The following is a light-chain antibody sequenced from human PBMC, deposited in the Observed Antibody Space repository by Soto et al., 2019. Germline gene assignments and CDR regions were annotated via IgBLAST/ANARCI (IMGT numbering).Light chain of an antibody. CDR3: QQYKSDSRT. V-gene: IGKV1-5*01. J-gene: IGKJ1*01. Sequence: DIQMTQSPSTLSASVGDRVTITCRASQDITKWLAWYQQKPGNGPKVLIYDASILENGVPSRFSGSGCGTEFSLTSSGLQPDDFATYYCQQYKSDSRTVGQGTKVEIK. CDR1: QDITKW. CDR2: DAS.